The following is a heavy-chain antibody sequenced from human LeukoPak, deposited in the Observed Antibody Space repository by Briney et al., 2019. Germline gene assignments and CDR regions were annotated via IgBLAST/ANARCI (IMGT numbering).Heavy chain of an antibody. Sequence: SETLPLTCAVYGGSFSGYYWSWIRQPPGKGLEWIGEINHSGSTNYNPSLKSRVTISVDTSKNQFSLKLSSVTAADTAVYYCARGGYYDFWSGYPYYFDYWGQGTLVTVSS. CDR3: ARGGYYDFWSGYPYYFDY. V-gene: IGHV4-34*01. D-gene: IGHD3-3*01. CDR1: GGSFSGYY. J-gene: IGHJ4*02. CDR2: INHSGST.